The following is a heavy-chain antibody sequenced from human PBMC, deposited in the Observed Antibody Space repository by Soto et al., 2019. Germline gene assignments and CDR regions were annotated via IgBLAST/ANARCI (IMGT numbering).Heavy chain of an antibody. CDR2: IYYSGST. D-gene: IGHD5-12*01. Sequence: SETLSLTCTVSGGSISSYYWSWIRQPPGKGLEWTGYIYYSGSTNYNPSLKSRVTITADESTSTAYMELSSLRSEDTAVYYCARTSGYDYSYFDYWGQGTLVTVSS. CDR3: ARTSGYDYSYFDY. V-gene: IGHV4-59*01. CDR1: GGSISSYY. J-gene: IGHJ4*02.